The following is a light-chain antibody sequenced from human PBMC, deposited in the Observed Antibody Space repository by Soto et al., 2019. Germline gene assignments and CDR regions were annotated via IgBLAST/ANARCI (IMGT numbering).Light chain of an antibody. V-gene: IGKV3-20*01. CDR1: ESVSNNY. Sequence: EIVLTQSPGTLSLSPGERATLSCRASESVSNNYLAWYQQRPGQAPRLLIYGASIRATDIPGRFGGHGSGTDFILSINRLEPEDSAVYYCQQYYSTLWTFGQGTKVEIK. CDR2: GAS. J-gene: IGKJ1*01. CDR3: QQYYSTLWT.